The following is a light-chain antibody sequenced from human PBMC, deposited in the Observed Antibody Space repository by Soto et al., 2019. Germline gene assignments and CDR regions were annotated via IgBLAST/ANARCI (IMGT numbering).Light chain of an antibody. Sequence: DIQMTQSPSSVSASVGDRVTITCRASQGINRWLAWYQQKLGKAPKLLIFDASSLQSGVPSRFSGSGSGTDFTLTISSLQPEDFATYYCLHDYNYPYTFGQGTKVDIK. J-gene: IGKJ2*01. CDR1: QGINRW. CDR3: LHDYNYPYT. CDR2: DAS. V-gene: IGKV1-12*01.